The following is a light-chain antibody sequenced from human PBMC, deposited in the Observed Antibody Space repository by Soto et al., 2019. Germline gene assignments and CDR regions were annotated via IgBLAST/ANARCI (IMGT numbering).Light chain of an antibody. CDR3: SSFTISRNTVI. Sequence: QSALTQPPSASGSPGQSVTISCTGTKSDIGVYDFVSWYQHHPGKAPRLIIYEVVQRPSGVPDRFSGSKSGNTASLTVSGLQAADEADYYCSSFTISRNTVIFGGGTKLTVL. CDR1: KSDIGVYDF. CDR2: EVV. V-gene: IGLV2-8*01. J-gene: IGLJ2*01.